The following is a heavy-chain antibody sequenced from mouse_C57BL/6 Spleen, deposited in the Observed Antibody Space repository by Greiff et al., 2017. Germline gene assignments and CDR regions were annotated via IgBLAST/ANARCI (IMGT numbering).Heavy chain of an antibody. CDR3: TTGHYGSSYCFAY. V-gene: IGHV14-4*01. Sequence: VQLKQSGAELVRPGASVKLSCTASGFNIKDDYMHWVKQRPEQGLEWIGWIDPENGDTEYAPKFQGKATITADTSSNTAYLQLSSLTSEDTAVYYCTTGHYGSSYCFAYWGQGTLVTVSA. J-gene: IGHJ3*01. CDR1: GFNIKDDY. CDR2: IDPENGDT. D-gene: IGHD1-1*01.